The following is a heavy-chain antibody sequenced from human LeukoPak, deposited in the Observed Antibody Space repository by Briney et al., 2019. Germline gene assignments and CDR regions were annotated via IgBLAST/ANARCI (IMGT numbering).Heavy chain of an antibody. J-gene: IGHJ4*02. D-gene: IGHD3-22*01. V-gene: IGHV4-59*01. CDR1: GGSISSYY. Sequence: SETLSLTCTVSGGSISSYYWSWIRQPPGKGLEWIGYIYYSGSTNYNPSLKSRVTISVDTSKNQFSLRMSSVTAADTAVYYCARVTGYMIEDYFDYWGQGTLVTVSS. CDR3: ARVTGYMIEDYFDY. CDR2: IYYSGST.